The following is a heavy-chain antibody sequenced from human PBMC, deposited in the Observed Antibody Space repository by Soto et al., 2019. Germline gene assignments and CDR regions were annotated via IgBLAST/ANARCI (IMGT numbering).Heavy chain of an antibody. J-gene: IGHJ4*02. CDR2: ISGSGGST. V-gene: IGHV3-23*01. CDR1: GFTFSSYA. Sequence: GGSLRLSCAASGFTFSSYAMSWVRQAPGKGLEWVSAISGSGGSTYYADSVKGRFTISRDNSKNTLYLQMNSLRAEDTAVYYCANQIFGVVTTNYWGQGTLVTVSS. D-gene: IGHD3-3*01. CDR3: ANQIFGVVTTNY.